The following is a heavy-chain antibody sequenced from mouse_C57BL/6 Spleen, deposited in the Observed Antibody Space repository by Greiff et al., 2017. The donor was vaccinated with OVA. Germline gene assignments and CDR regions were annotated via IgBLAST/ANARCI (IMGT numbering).Heavy chain of an antibody. CDR1: GFTFSSYA. D-gene: IGHD1-1*01. Sequence: DVMLVESGEGLVKPGGSLKLSCAASGFTFSSYAMSWVRQTPEKRLEWVAYISSGGDYIYYADTVKGRFTISRDNARNTLYLQMSSLKSEDTAMYYCTRDNGMERFAYWGQGTLVTVSA. J-gene: IGHJ3*01. CDR3: TRDNGMERFAY. V-gene: IGHV5-9-1*02. CDR2: ISSGGDYI.